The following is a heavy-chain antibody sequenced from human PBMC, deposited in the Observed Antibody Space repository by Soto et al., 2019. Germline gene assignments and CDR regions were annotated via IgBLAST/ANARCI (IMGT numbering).Heavy chain of an antibody. Sequence: VQVVQSGAEVKKPGASVKVSCQASGHNFASYTISWVRQAPGQGLEWMGWISAYNGERNYAPKFQGRVTMTTDRSTSTAYMELRSLTSDDTAVYYCARGGDCSSTSCYTPNYYDGMDVWGQGTTVTVS. J-gene: IGHJ6*02. CDR1: GHNFASYT. V-gene: IGHV1-18*01. D-gene: IGHD2-2*02. CDR2: ISAYNGER. CDR3: ARGGDCSSTSCYTPNYYDGMDV.